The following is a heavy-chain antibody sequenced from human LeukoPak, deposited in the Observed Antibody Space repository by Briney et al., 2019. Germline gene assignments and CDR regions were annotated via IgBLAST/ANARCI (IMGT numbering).Heavy chain of an antibody. CDR2: IKWNDDST. D-gene: IGHD2-15*01. V-gene: IGHV3-20*04. J-gene: IGHJ2*01. Sequence: GGSLRLSCAPSGFTFDDYGMSWVPQSPGKGLEWGSGIKWNDDSTGYADSVKGRFSIYRDNAKNSLYLQMNSLRAEDTALYYCARPTTYSCWYFNLWGRGTVVTVSS. CDR3: ARPTTYSCWYFNL. CDR1: GFTFDDYG.